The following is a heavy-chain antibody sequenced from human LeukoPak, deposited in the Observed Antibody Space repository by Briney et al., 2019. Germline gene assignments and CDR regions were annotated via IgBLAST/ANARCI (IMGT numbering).Heavy chain of an antibody. J-gene: IGHJ4*02. Sequence: GGSLRLSCAASGFTLRDFWMKWVRQAPGKGLEWVANIKQYGSEKYYVDSVKGRFTISRDNAKNSLYLQMNSLRAEDTALYYCASALPADHFDYWGQGILVTVSS. CDR1: GFTLRDFW. V-gene: IGHV3-7*01. CDR3: ASALPADHFDY. CDR2: IKQYGSEK.